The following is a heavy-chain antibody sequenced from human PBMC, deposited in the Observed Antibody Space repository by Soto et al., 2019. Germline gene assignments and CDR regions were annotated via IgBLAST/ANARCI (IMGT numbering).Heavy chain of an antibody. Sequence: QVQLVEAGGGVVQPGRSLRLSCAASGFTFSSYAMHWVRQAPGKGLEWVAVISYDGSNKYYADSVKGRFTISRDNSKNTLYLQMNSLRAEDTAVYYCERETENDAFDIWGQGTMVTVSS. D-gene: IGHD2-21*02. CDR1: GFTFSSYA. J-gene: IGHJ3*02. CDR3: ERETENDAFDI. CDR2: ISYDGSNK. V-gene: IGHV3-30-3*01.